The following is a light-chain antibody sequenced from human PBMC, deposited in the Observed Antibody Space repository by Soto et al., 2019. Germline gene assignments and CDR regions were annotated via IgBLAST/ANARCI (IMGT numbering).Light chain of an antibody. CDR3: QQSYSSPPT. J-gene: IGKJ1*01. Sequence: DIQMTQSPSSVSASVGDTVTLTCRASQDISTWVAWYQQKPGKAPKLLISAASTLESGVPGRFSGSGSGTDFTLIISSLQPEDFATYYCQQSYSSPPTFGQGTKVEIK. CDR1: QDISTW. CDR2: AAS. V-gene: IGKV1-12*01.